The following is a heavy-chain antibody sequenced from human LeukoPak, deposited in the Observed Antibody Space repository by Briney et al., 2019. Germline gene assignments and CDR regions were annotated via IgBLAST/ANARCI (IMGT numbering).Heavy chain of an antibody. CDR1: GVTFCIFS. Sequence: GGSLRLSCAASGVTFCIFSMSCGRGAPGGGVEWVSAISDSVDITYSTDSVKGRVSLSTDNSQNTLYLHINRVRAEDTAMYFLVGRASDSYLLYCGQGILVTVSA. D-gene: IGHD1-26*01. V-gene: IGHV3-23*01. J-gene: IGHJ4*02. CDR2: ISDSVDIT. CDR3: VGRASDSYLLY.